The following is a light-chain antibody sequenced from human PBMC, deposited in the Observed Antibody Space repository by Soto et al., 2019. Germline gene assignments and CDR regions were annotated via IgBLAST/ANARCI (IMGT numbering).Light chain of an antibody. CDR2: VAS. CDR1: QSVNTN. J-gene: IGKJ5*01. Sequence: IVLTQSPGPRSLSPGDRVTLSCRASQSVNTNLAWYQQKPGQPPTLLMSVASNRASGVPVRFSGSGSGTDFTLTISRLEPEDFALYYFQQYGGSPFAFGLGPRLEI. CDR3: QQYGGSPFA. V-gene: IGKV3-20*01.